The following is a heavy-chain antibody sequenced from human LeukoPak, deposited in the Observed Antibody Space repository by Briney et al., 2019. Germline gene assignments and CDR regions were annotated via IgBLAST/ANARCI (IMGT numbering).Heavy chain of an antibody. J-gene: IGHJ4*02. Sequence: PGGSLRLSCAASGFTVSSNYMSWVRQAPGKGLEWVSVIYSGGSTYYADSVKGRFTISRDNSKNTLYLQMNSLRAEDTAVYYCAREYCSSTSCYGLAPYFDYWGQGTLVTVSS. V-gene: IGHV3-66*01. CDR1: GFTVSSNY. CDR2: IYSGGST. D-gene: IGHD2-2*01. CDR3: AREYCSSTSCYGLAPYFDY.